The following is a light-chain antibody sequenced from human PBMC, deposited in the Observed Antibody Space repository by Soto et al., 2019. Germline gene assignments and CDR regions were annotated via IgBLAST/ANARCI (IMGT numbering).Light chain of an antibody. CDR3: QKYNNWPRT. CDR1: QSVSSN. Sequence: ELVMTQSPATLSVSPGERATLSCRASQSVSSNLAWYQQKTGQAPRILIYGESTRATGIPDRFSGSGSGTELNLTISRLQSEDFAVYYCQKYNNWPRTCGQGTKVDIK. V-gene: IGKV3-15*01. CDR2: GES. J-gene: IGKJ1*01.